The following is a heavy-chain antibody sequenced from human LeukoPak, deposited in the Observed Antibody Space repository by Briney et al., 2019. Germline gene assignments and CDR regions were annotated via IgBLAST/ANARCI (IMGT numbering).Heavy chain of an antibody. J-gene: IGHJ4*02. V-gene: IGHV3-74*01. Sequence: GFLRPSWATSGFTLKRHCMKWVRPTSGKGVGWVPRIYRDGSSTRYADSVKGRFTISRDNAKNTLHLQMSSLRAEDTAVYYCARVDCSGGSCYFDYWGQGTLVTVST. CDR3: ARVDCSGGSCYFDY. CDR1: GFTLKRHC. D-gene: IGHD2-15*01. CDR2: IYRDGSST.